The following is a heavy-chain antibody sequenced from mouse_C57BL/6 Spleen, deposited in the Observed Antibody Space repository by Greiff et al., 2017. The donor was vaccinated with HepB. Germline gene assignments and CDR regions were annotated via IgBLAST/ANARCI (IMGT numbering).Heavy chain of an antibody. J-gene: IGHJ3*01. D-gene: IGHD1-1*01. CDR3: ARSGYYGSSYDLFAY. V-gene: IGHV1-53*01. Sequence: QVQLKQPGTELVKPGASVKLSCKASGYTFTSYWMHWVKQRPGQGLEWIGNINPSNGGTNYNEKFKSKATLTVDKSSSTAYMQLSSLTSEDSAVYYFARSGYYGSSYDLFAYWGQGTLVTVSA. CDR1: GYTFTSYW. CDR2: INPSNGGT.